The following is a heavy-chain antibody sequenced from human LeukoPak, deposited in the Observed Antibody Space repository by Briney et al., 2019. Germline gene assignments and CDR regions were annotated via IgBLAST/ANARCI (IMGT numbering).Heavy chain of an antibody. D-gene: IGHD1-26*01. CDR1: GFIVSDEY. CDR3: ARDSRQWSHPTYYYYCMDV. CDR2: IVNGGDI. Sequence: GGSLRLSCAASGFIVSDEYMTSVRQAPGKGLEWVAAIVNGGDIYYAESVKGRFIISRDNSRNTFYLQMNNLRADDTAVYYCARDSRQWSHPTYYYYCMDVWGKGTTVTVSS. V-gene: IGHV3-53*01. J-gene: IGHJ6*03.